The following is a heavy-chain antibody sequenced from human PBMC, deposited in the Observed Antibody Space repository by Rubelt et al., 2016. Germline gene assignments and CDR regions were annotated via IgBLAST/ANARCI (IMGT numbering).Heavy chain of an antibody. J-gene: IGHJ4*02. Sequence: GSISSSSYYWGWIRQPPGKGLEWIGSIYYSGSTYYNPSFKSRVTISVDTSKNQFSLKLSSVTAADTAVYYCATSYRFYDYWGQGTLVTVSS. V-gene: IGHV4-39*01. CDR3: ATSYRFYDY. CDR1: GSISSSSYY. D-gene: IGHD2/OR15-2a*01. CDR2: IYYSGST.